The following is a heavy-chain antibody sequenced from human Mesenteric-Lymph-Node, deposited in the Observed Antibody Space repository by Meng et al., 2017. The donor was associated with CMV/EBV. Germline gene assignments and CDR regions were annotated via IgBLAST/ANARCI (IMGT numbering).Heavy chain of an antibody. D-gene: IGHD3-16*01. V-gene: IGHV1-2*06. CDR1: GYSFTGFY. Sequence: SGYSFTGFYIHWVRHSPGQGLEWMGRINPNSGGTNYARNFQGRVTMTRDTSTTTAYMELSSLESDDTAVYYCARGPISLARLWYFDLWGRGTLVTVSS. CDR3: ARGPISLARLWYFDL. J-gene: IGHJ2*01. CDR2: INPNSGGT.